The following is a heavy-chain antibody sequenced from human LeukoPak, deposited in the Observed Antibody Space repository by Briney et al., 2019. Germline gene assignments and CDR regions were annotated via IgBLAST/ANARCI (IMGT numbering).Heavy chain of an antibody. D-gene: IGHD2-2*01. CDR3: ARRYCSSTSCLIDY. CDR1: GFTFDDYG. J-gene: IGHJ4*02. Sequence: LPGGSLRLSCAASGFTFDDYGMNWVRQAPGKGLEWVSYISSSGTTIYYADSVKGRFTISRDNAKNSLYLQMNSLRAEDTAVYYCARRYCSSTSCLIDYWGQGTLVTVSS. CDR2: ISSSGTTI. V-gene: IGHV3-48*03.